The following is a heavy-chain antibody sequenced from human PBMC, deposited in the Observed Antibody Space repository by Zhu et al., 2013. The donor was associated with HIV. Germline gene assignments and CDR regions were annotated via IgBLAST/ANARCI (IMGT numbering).Heavy chain of an antibody. CDR2: ISAYNGNT. V-gene: IGHV1-18*01. D-gene: IGHD4-17*01. CDR1: GYTFTSYG. CDR3: ARYGDYGVAYYGMDV. Sequence: QVQLVQSGAEVKKPGASVKVSCKASGYTFTSYGISWVRQAPGQGLEWMGWISAYNGNTNYAQKLQGRVTMTRDTSTSTVYMELSSLRSEDTAVYYCARYGDYGVAYYGMDVWGQGTTVTVSS. J-gene: IGHJ6*02.